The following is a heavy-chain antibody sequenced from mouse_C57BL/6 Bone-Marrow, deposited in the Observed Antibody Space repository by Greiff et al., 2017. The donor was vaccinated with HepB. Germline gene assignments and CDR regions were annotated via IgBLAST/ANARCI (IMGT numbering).Heavy chain of an antibody. CDR1: GYSFTDYN. J-gene: IGHJ4*01. CDR3: ARRGYGYDHYAMDY. Sequence: EVHLVESGPELVKPGASVKISCKASGYSFTDYNMNWVKQSNGKSLEWIGVINPNYGTTSYNQKFKGKATLTVDQSSSTAYMQLNSLTSEDSAVYYCARRGYGYDHYAMDYWGQGTSVTVSS. D-gene: IGHD2-2*01. CDR2: INPNYGTT. V-gene: IGHV1-39*01.